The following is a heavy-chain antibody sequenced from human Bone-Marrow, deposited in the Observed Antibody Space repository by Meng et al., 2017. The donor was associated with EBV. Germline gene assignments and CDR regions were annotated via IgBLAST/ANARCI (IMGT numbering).Heavy chain of an antibody. V-gene: IGHV1-69*01. D-gene: IGHD4-17*01. Sequence: QRGQSGAGVKKPGSSVKVSCEASGGTFSSYAISWVRQAPGQGLEWMGGIIPIFGTANYAQKFQGRVTITADESTSTAYMELSSLRSEDTAVYYCARGDYGDYNWFDPWGQGTPVTVSS. CDR1: GGTFSSYA. J-gene: IGHJ5*02. CDR2: IIPIFGTA. CDR3: ARGDYGDYNWFDP.